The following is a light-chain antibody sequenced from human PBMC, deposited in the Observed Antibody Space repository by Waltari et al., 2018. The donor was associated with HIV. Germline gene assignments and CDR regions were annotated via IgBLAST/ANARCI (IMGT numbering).Light chain of an antibody. CDR3: VLYMGSGIWV. V-gene: IGLV8-61*01. CDR2: STN. J-gene: IGLJ3*02. Sequence: QPVVTQAPSFSVSPGGTVTLPCGLRSGSVSTNHFPRWYQQTPGQAPRTLIYSTNSRSSGVPNRFSGSILGNKAALTITGAQADDESDYFCVLYMGSGIWVFGGGTKLTVL. CDR1: SGSVSTNHF.